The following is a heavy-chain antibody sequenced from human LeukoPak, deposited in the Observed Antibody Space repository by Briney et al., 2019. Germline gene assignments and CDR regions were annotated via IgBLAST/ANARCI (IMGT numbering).Heavy chain of an antibody. J-gene: IGHJ5*02. CDR2: TNPSSGGT. CDR3: VRDLRGGAVSGTDRFDP. CDR1: GYTFTGYY. D-gene: IGHD6-19*01. V-gene: IGHV1-2*06. Sequence: ASVKVSCKASGYTFTGYYMHWVRQAPGQGLEWMGRTNPSSGGTDYAQNFQGRVTMTRDTSITTAYMELSRLRSDDTAVYYCVRDLRGGAVSGTDRFDPWGQGTLVTVSS.